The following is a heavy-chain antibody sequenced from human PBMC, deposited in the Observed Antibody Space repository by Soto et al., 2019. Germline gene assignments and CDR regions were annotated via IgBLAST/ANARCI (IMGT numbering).Heavy chain of an antibody. D-gene: IGHD2-2*02. J-gene: IGHJ3*02. Sequence: EVQLVESGGGLVQPGGSLRLSCAASGFTFSSYEMNWVRQAPGKGLEWVSYISSSGSTIYYADSVKGRFTISRDNAKNSLYLQMNSLRAEDTAVYYCASRLGYCSSTSCYRPTGAFDIWGQGTMVTVSS. V-gene: IGHV3-48*03. CDR3: ASRLGYCSSTSCYRPTGAFDI. CDR1: GFTFSSYE. CDR2: ISSSGSTI.